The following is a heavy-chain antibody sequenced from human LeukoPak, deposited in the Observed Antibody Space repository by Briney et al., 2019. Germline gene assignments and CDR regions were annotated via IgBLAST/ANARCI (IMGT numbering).Heavy chain of an antibody. D-gene: IGHD1-26*01. CDR3: ARGGSYLGY. Sequence: ASVKVSCKASGYTFTAYYIHWVRQAPGQRLEWMGWVSPNNGGTNYAQKFQGRVTMTRDTSISTAYMELSRLRSDDTAVYYCARGGSYLGYWGQGTLVTVSS. CDR2: VSPNNGGT. J-gene: IGHJ4*02. CDR1: GYTFTAYY. V-gene: IGHV1-2*02.